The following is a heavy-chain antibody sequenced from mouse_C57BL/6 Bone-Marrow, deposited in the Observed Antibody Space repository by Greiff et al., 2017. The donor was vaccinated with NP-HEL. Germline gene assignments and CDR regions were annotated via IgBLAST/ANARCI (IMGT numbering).Heavy chain of an antibody. CDR1: GYTFTSYW. Sequence: VKLMESGAELAKPGASVTLSCKASGYTFTSYWMHWVKQRPGQGLEWIGYINPSSGYTKYNQKFKDKATLTADKSASTAYMQLSSLTYEDSADYYCARCYSNDLAWFAYWGQGTLVTVSA. D-gene: IGHD2-12*01. CDR2: INPSSGYT. V-gene: IGHV1-7*01. CDR3: ARCYSNDLAWFAY. J-gene: IGHJ3*01.